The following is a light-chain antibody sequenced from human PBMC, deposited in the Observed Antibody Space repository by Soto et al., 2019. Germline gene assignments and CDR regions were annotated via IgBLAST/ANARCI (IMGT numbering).Light chain of an antibody. CDR3: AAWDDSLSGL. Sequence: QSVLTQPPSASGTPGQRVTISCSGSSSNIGSNYVYWYQQLPGTAPKLLIYRNNQRPSRVPDRFSGSKSGTSASLAISGLRSEDEAYYYCAAWDDSLSGLFGGGTKVTVL. V-gene: IGLV1-47*01. CDR1: SSNIGSNY. J-gene: IGLJ2*01. CDR2: RNN.